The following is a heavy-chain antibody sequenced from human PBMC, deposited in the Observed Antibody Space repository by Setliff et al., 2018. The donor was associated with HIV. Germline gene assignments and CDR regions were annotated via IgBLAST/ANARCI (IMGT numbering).Heavy chain of an antibody. D-gene: IGHD3-22*01. V-gene: IGHV4-59*01. CDR2: IYYSGST. Sequence: SETLSLTCTVSGGSISSYYWSWIRQPPGKGLEWIGYIYYSGSTNYNPSLKSRVTISVDTSKDQFSLKLTSVTAADTAVYYCARGRPDDSVGFGYWGQGTLVTVSS. J-gene: IGHJ4*02. CDR1: GGSISSYY. CDR3: ARGRPDDSVGFGY.